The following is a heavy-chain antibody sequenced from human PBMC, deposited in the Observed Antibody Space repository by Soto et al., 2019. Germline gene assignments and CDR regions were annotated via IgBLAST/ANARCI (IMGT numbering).Heavy chain of an antibody. J-gene: IGHJ6*02. D-gene: IGHD4-17*01. Sequence: ASVKVSFKASGYTFTGYYMHWLRQAPGQGLEWMGWINPNSGGTNYAQKFQGRVTMTRDTSISTVYLELSRLRSDDTAVYYCARGGRRLRLPMYGLDVWGQGTTVTVSS. CDR1: GYTFTGYY. CDR3: ARGGRRLRLPMYGLDV. V-gene: IGHV1-2*02. CDR2: INPNSGGT.